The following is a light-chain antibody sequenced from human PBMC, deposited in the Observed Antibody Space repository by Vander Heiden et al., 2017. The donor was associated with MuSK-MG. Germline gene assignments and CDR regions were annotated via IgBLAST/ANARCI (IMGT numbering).Light chain of an antibody. CDR2: GAS. V-gene: IGKV3-15*01. CDR1: QSVSSD. Sequence: EIVMTQSPATLSVSPGERATLSCRASQSVSSDLAWYQQKPGQAPRLLIYGASTRATDIPARFSGSGSGTEFTLTISSLQSEDFAVYYCQQYKKWPPWTFGQGTKVEIK. J-gene: IGKJ1*01. CDR3: QQYKKWPPWT.